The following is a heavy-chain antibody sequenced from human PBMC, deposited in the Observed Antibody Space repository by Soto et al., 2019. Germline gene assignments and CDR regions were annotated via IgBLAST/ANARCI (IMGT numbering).Heavy chain of an antibody. Sequence: SETLSLTCTVSGGSISSSSYYWGWIRQPPGKGLEWIGSIYYSGSTYYNPSLKSRVTISVDTSKNQFSLKLSSVTAADTAVYYCARRGSFIDYYFDYWGQGTLVTVS. J-gene: IGHJ4*02. CDR1: GGSISSSSYY. D-gene: IGHD1-26*01. CDR3: ARRGSFIDYYFDY. V-gene: IGHV4-39*01. CDR2: IYYSGST.